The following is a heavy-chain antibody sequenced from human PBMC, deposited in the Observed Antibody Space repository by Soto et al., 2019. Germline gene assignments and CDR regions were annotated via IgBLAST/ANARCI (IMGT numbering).Heavy chain of an antibody. J-gene: IGHJ4*02. CDR2: ISSSSSYI. CDR1: GFTFSSYS. CDR3: ARDRSSVFDY. D-gene: IGHD3-16*02. V-gene: IGHV3-21*01. Sequence: PGGSLRLSCAASGFTFSSYSMNWVRQAPGKGLEWVSSISSSSSYIYYADSVKGRSTISRDNAKNSLYLQMNSLRAEDTAVYYCARDRSSVFDYWGQGTLVTVSS.